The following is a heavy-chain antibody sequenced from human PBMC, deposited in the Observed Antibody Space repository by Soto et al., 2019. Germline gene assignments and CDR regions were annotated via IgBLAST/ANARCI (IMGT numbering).Heavy chain of an antibody. D-gene: IGHD1-26*01. V-gene: IGHV3-33*01. Sequence: QVQLVESGGGVVQPGRSLRLSCAASGFTFSGYGMHWDRQAPGKGLEWVAVIRYDGSNTYYADSVKGRFTISRDNPKNTLYLQMNSLRAEDTAVYYCARDGVGATTYFGYFDYWGQGTLVTVSS. CDR3: ARDGVGATTYFGYFDY. J-gene: IGHJ4*02. CDR2: IRYDGSNT. CDR1: GFTFSGYG.